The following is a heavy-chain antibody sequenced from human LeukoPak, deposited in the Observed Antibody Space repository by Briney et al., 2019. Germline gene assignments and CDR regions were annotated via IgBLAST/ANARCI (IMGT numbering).Heavy chain of an antibody. CDR3: AKDSNSNY. Sequence: QTGGSLRLSCAASGFTVSSNYMSWVRQAPGKGLEWVSAISGSGASTYYADSVKGRFTISRDNSKNTLYLQMNSLRAEDTAIYYCAKDSNSNYWGQGTQVTVSS. V-gene: IGHV3-23*01. D-gene: IGHD4-11*01. CDR2: ISGSGAST. J-gene: IGHJ4*02. CDR1: GFTVSSNY.